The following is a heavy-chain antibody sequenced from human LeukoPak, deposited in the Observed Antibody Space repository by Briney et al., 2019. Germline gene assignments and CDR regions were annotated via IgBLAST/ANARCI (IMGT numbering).Heavy chain of an antibody. V-gene: IGHV3-30*04. CDR1: GFTFSSYA. CDR3: ARGGLRYFDWLPRGIFDY. Sequence: GRSLRLSCAASGFTFSSYAMHWVRQAPGKGLEWVAVISYDGSNKYYADSVKGRFTISRDNSKNTQYLQMNSLRAEDTAVYYCARGGLRYFDWLPRGIFDYWGQGTLVTVSS. D-gene: IGHD3-9*01. J-gene: IGHJ4*02. CDR2: ISYDGSNK.